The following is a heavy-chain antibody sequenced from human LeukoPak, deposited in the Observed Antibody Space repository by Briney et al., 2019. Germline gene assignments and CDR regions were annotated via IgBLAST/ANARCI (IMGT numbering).Heavy chain of an antibody. D-gene: IGHD3-10*01. Sequence: GESLKISCKASGYSFTNYWIGWVRQMPGKGLEWMGIIYPGDSDTRYSPSFQGQVTISADKSISTAYLQWSSLKASDTAMYYCARLNMVRATGPFDYWGQGTLVTVSS. J-gene: IGHJ4*02. CDR2: IYPGDSDT. CDR3: ARLNMVRATGPFDY. CDR1: GYSFTNYW. V-gene: IGHV5-51*01.